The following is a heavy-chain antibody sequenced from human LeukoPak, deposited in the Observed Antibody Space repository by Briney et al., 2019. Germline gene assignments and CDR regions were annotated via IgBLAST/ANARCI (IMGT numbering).Heavy chain of an antibody. CDR2: IYTSGST. Sequence: SQTLSLTCTVSGGSISSGSYYWSWIRQPAGNGLEWIGRIYTSGSTNYNPSLKSRVTISVDTSKNQFSLKLSSVTAADTAVYYCARDNYLGVYWGQGTLVTVSS. CDR1: GGSISSGSYY. V-gene: IGHV4-61*02. CDR3: ARDNYLGVY. D-gene: IGHD5-24*01. J-gene: IGHJ4*02.